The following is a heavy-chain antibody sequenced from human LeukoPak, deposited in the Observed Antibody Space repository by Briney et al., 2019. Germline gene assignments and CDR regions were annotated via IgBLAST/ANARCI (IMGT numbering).Heavy chain of an antibody. CDR3: ARGRITIFGVASAYGMDV. J-gene: IGHJ6*02. CDR1: GGTFSSYA. D-gene: IGHD3-3*01. CDR2: IIPIFGTA. Sequence: GASVKVSCKASGGTFSSYAISWVRQAPGQGLEWMGGIIPIFGTANYTQKFQGRVTITTDESTSTAYMELSSLRSEDTAVYYCARGRITIFGVASAYGMDVWGQGTTVTVSS. V-gene: IGHV1-69*05.